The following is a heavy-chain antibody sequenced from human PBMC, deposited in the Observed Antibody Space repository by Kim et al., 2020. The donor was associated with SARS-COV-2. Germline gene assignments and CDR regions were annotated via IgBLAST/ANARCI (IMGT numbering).Heavy chain of an antibody. D-gene: IGHD6-6*01. V-gene: IGHV3-64D*09. CDR1: GFTFSSYA. J-gene: IGHJ5*02. CDR2: ISSNGGST. Sequence: GGSLRLSCSASGFTFSSYAMHWVRQAPGKGLEYVSAISSNGGSTYYADSVKGRFTISRDNSKNTLYLQMSSLRAEDTAVYYCVKDSGQSIAARPYWFDPWGQGTLVTVSS. CDR3: VKDSGQSIAARPYWFDP.